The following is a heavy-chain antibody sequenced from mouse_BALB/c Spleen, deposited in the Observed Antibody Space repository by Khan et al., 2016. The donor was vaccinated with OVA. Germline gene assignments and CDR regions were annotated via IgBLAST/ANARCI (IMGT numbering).Heavy chain of an antibody. Sequence: EVQLQESGPGLVNPSQSLSLTCTVTGYSITSDYAWNWIRQFPGNKLEWMGFINYSGSTNYNPDLKSRISFTRDTSKNQFFLQLNSVTTEDTATCYSARDDSRYDYAMDYWGHGTSVTVSS. V-gene: IGHV3-2*02. J-gene: IGHJ4*01. CDR1: GYSITSDYA. CDR3: ARDDSRYDYAMDY. D-gene: IGHD2-4*01. CDR2: INYSGST.